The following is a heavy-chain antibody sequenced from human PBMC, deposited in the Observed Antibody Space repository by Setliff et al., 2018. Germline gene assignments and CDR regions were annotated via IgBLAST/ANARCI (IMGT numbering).Heavy chain of an antibody. CDR3: ARLGYCDAFDI. D-gene: IGHD5-18*01. CDR1: EYTFTNYW. V-gene: IGHV5-51*01. Sequence: PGESLKISCKASEYTFTNYWIGWVRQMPGKGLEWMGVVYCGDSDTRYSPSFQGQVTMSADKSIRSAYLQWSSLKASDTAMYYCARLGYCDAFDIWGQGTMVTVSS. J-gene: IGHJ3*02. CDR2: VYCGDSDT.